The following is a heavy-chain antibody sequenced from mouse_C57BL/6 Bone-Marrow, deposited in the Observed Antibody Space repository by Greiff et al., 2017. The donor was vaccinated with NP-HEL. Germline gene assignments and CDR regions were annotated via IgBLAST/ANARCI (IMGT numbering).Heavy chain of an antibody. J-gene: IGHJ3*01. CDR2: ISSGSSTI. V-gene: IGHV5-17*01. Sequence: EVKLMESGGGLVKPGGSLKLSCAASGFTFSDYGMHWVRQAPEKGLEWVAYISSGSSTIYYADTVKGRFTISRDNAKNTLFLQMTRLRSEDTAMYYCARPFYYYGSSWFAYWGQGTLVTVSA. CDR1: GFTFSDYG. D-gene: IGHD1-1*01. CDR3: ARPFYYYGSSWFAY.